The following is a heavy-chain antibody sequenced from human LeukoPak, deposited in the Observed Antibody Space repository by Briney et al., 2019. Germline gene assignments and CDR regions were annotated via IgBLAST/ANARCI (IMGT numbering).Heavy chain of an antibody. CDR2: IYYSGST. Sequence: SETLSLTCTVSGGSISSSSYYWGWIRQPPGKGLEWIGSIYYSGSTYYNPSLKSRVTISVDTSKNQFSLKLSSVTAADTAVYYCARHIPNYDIWSGYPRWFDPWGQGTLVTVSS. J-gene: IGHJ5*02. V-gene: IGHV4-39*01. CDR1: GGSISSSSYY. D-gene: IGHD3-3*01. CDR3: ARHIPNYDIWSGYPRWFDP.